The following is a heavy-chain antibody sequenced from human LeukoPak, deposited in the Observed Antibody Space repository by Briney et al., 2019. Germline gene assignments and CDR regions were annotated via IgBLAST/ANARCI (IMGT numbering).Heavy chain of an antibody. CDR2: IWHSGHT. CDR3: ARARESMATAGSYFDY. J-gene: IGHJ4*02. Sequence: PSETLSLTCAVCGGSLSSGDYSWSLIRQPPGSGLEWIGYIWHSGHTNYNPSLRSRVTISLARSNNQFSLRLSSVTAAGPAVDYRARARESMATAGSYFDYWGQGTLVTVSS. D-gene: IGHD6-13*01. V-gene: IGHV4-30-2*01. CDR1: GGSLSSGDYS.